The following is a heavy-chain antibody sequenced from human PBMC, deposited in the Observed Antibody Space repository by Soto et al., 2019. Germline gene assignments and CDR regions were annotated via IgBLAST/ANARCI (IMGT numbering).Heavy chain of an antibody. CDR1: GGTFSRHV. CDR3: VRGGSEGTGWYIWFDP. J-gene: IGHJ5*02. Sequence: QVQLVQSGAEVKKPGSSVKVSCKTYGGTFSRHVIGWVRQAAGQGLEWMGGVVPIFGTTNYAQKCKGRIKITEDELTSTAFMELSSLTSEDTAVYYCVRGGSEGTGWYIWFDPWGQGTLVTVSS. D-gene: IGHD6-19*01. V-gene: IGHV1-69*01. CDR2: VVPIFGTT.